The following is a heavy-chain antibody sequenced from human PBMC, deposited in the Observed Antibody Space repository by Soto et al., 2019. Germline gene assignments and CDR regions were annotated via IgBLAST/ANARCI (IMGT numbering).Heavy chain of an antibody. CDR3: ASSITTSGSSDGIDV. Sequence: PGESLKISCKGSGYSFNSYWISWVRQMPGKGLEWMGRIDPSDSYTNYSPSFQGHVTISADKSITTAYLQWSRLKASDTAMYYCASSITTSGSSDGIDVWGQRTTVTVSS. D-gene: IGHD3-10*01. CDR2: IDPSDSYT. J-gene: IGHJ6*02. CDR1: GYSFNSYW. V-gene: IGHV5-10-1*01.